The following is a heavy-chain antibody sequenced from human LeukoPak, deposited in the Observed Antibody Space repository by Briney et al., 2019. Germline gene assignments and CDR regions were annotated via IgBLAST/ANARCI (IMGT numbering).Heavy chain of an antibody. Sequence: PSETLSLTCTVSGGSISSYYWSWIRQPPGKGLEWIGYIYYSGSTNYNPSLKSRVTISVDTSKNQFSLKLSSVTAADTAVSYCAGGGSGYDYVDYWGQGTLVTVSS. CDR2: IYYSGST. CDR1: GGSISSYY. CDR3: AGGGSGYDYVDY. V-gene: IGHV4-59*01. J-gene: IGHJ4*02. D-gene: IGHD5-12*01.